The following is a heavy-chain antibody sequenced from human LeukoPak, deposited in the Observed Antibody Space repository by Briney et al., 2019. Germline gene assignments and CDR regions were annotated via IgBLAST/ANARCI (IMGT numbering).Heavy chain of an antibody. V-gene: IGHV4-34*01. J-gene: IGHJ5*02. CDR1: XXSXXGXX. Sequence: LXXTCAVYXXSXXGXXWSWXRXPXGKGLXXIXXIXHSGSTNYSPSLKSRLTISVDTSNNQFSLRLSSVTAADTAVYYCARRDYCTSTSCYESYDWFDPWGQGTLVTVSS. CDR3: ARRDYCTSTSCYESYDWFDP. D-gene: IGHD2-2*01. CDR2: IXHSGST.